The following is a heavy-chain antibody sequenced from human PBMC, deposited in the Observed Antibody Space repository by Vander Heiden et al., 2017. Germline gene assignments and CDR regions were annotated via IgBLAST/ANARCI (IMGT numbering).Heavy chain of an antibody. V-gene: IGHV3-30*18. D-gene: IGHD3-10*01. CDR2: ISYDGSNK. J-gene: IGHJ6*02. Sequence: QVQLVVSGGGVVQPGRSLRLSCAASGFTFSSYGMHWVRQAPGKGLEWVAVISYDGSNKYYADSVKGRFTISRDNSKNTLYLQMNSLRAEDTAVYYCAKLLAMVRGYYYGMDVWGQGTTVTVSS. CDR1: GFTFSSYG. CDR3: AKLLAMVRGYYYGMDV.